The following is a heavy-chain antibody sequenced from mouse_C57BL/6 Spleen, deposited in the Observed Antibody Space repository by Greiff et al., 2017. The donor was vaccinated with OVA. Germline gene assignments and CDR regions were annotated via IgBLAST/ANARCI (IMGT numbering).Heavy chain of an antibody. Sequence: EVQLVESGGGLVKPGGSLKLSCAASGFTFSDYGMHWVRQAPEKGLEWVAYISSGSSTIYYADTVKGRFTISRDNAKNTLFLQMTSLRAEDKAMYYCAKGKSTVVATRYFDYGGQGTTLTVSS. D-gene: IGHD1-1*01. CDR2: ISSGSSTI. CDR1: GFTFSDYG. CDR3: AKGKSTVVATRYFDY. J-gene: IGHJ2*01. V-gene: IGHV5-17*01.